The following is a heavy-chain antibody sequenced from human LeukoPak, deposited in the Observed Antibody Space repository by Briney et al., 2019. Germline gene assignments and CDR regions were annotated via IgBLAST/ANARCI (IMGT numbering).Heavy chain of an antibody. J-gene: IGHJ6*03. V-gene: IGHV3-23*01. D-gene: IGHD3-10*01. Sequence: HPGGSLRLSCAASGFTFSSYAMSWVRQAPGKGLEWVSAISGSGGSTYYADSVKGRFTISRDNSKNTLYLQMNSLRAEDTAVYYCAKSAGTMVQGVHLKSYYYYYMDVWGKGTTVTVSS. CDR1: GFTFSSYA. CDR2: ISGSGGST. CDR3: AKSAGTMVQGVHLKSYYYYYMDV.